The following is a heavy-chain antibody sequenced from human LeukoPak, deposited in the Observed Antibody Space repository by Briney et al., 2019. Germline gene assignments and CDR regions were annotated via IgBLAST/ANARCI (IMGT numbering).Heavy chain of an antibody. CDR2: ISGSGGST. J-gene: IGHJ4*02. CDR1: GFIFSNAW. D-gene: IGHD2-15*01. V-gene: IGHV3-23*01. Sequence: GGSLRLSCAASGFIFSNAWMSWVRQAPAKGLEWVSAISGSGGSTYYADSVKGRFTISRDNSKNTLYLQMNSLRAEDTAVYYRAKAAGYCSGGSCYSVQYYFDYWGQGTLVTVSS. CDR3: AKAAGYCSGGSCYSVQYYFDY.